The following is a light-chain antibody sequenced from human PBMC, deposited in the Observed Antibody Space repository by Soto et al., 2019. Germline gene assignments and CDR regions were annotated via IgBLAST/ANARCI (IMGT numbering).Light chain of an antibody. Sequence: EIVLTQSPGTLSLSPGERATLSCRASQSVSSSYLAWYQHKPGRAPRLLIDGTSSRATGIPDRFSGSGSGTDFTLTISRLEPEDLAVYYCQQYGSLVTFGRGTKVEI. CDR3: QQYGSLVT. J-gene: IGKJ1*01. CDR1: QSVSSSY. CDR2: GTS. V-gene: IGKV3-20*01.